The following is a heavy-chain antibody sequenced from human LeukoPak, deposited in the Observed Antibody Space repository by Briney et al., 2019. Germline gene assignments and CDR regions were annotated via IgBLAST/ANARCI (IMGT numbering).Heavy chain of an antibody. CDR2: INDSGST. Sequence: PSETLSLTCAVSGGSVSGYYWSWIRQPPGKGLEWIGEINDSGSTNYNPSLKSRVTISVDTSKNQFSLKLSSVTAADTAVYYCACNPDDCSSTSCYQSAFDIWGQGTMVTVSS. J-gene: IGHJ3*02. CDR1: GGSVSGYY. CDR3: ACNPDDCSSTSCYQSAFDI. V-gene: IGHV4-34*01. D-gene: IGHD2-2*01.